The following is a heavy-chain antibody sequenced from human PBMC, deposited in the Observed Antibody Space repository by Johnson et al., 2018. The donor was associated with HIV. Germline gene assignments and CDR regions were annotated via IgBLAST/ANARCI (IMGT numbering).Heavy chain of an antibody. J-gene: IGHJ3*02. CDR1: GFTFSSYA. CDR3: ARVHVRGIIFDAFDI. CDR2: ISYDGSNK. D-gene: IGHD3-10*01. V-gene: IGHV3-30-3*01. Sequence: QVQLVESGGGLVQPGRSLRLSCAASGFTFSSYAMHWVRQAPGKGLEWVALISYDGSNKYCADSVKGRFTISRDNSKNTLYLQMNSLRAEDTAVYYCARVHVRGIIFDAFDIWGQGTMVTVSS.